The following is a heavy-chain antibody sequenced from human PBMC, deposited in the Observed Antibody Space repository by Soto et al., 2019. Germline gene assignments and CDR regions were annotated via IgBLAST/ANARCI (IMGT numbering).Heavy chain of an antibody. Sequence: SETLSLTCAVYGGSFSGCDWTWIRQPPGTGLERIGEINHSGSTNYNPSLKSRVTISVDTSKNQFSLKLTSVTAADTAVYYCARDKITGLFDYWGQGTLVTVSS. V-gene: IGHV4-34*01. J-gene: IGHJ4*02. D-gene: IGHD2-8*02. CDR3: ARDKITGLFDY. CDR1: GGSFSGCD. CDR2: INHSGST.